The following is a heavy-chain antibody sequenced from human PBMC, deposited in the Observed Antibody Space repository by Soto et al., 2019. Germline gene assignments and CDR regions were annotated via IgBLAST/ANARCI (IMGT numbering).Heavy chain of an antibody. V-gene: IGHV3-15*01. J-gene: IGHJ4*02. CDR1: GFAFTNAW. D-gene: IGHD2-2*01. Sequence: EVQLVESGGGLVKPGGSLRLSCTASGFAFTNAWMSWVRQAPGKGLEWVGRIISRTDGGATDYTAPVKDRFIMSRDDSKNTLYLQMNRLKTEDTAMYYCAAGTERTDFDYWGQGTLVTVSS. CDR3: AAGTERTDFDY. CDR2: IISRTDGGAT.